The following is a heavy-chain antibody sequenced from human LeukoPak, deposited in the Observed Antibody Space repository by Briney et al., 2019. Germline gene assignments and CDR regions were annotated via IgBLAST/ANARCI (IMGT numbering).Heavy chain of an antibody. CDR3: AKDDSADAATADFDY. CDR1: GFTFDSYA. J-gene: IGHJ4*02. V-gene: IGHV3-23*01. CDR2: ISSSGGST. D-gene: IGHD6-13*01. Sequence: PGGSLRLSCAASGFTFDSYAMNWVRQAPGKGLEWVSAISSSGGSTYYADSVKGRFTISRDNSKNTLYLQMSSLRAEDTAVYYCAKDDSADAATADFDYWGQGTLVTVSS.